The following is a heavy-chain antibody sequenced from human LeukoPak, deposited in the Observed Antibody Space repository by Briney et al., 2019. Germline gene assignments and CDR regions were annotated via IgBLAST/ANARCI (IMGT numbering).Heavy chain of an antibody. D-gene: IGHD6-13*01. CDR3: ARVRDSSSWYVDY. CDR1: GGSISSYY. CDR2: IYYSGST. J-gene: IGHJ4*02. Sequence: SETLSLTCTVSGGSISSYYWNWIRQPPGKGLEWIGYIYYSGSTNYNPYLKSRVTISVNTSKNQFSLKLSSVTAADTAVYYCARVRDSSSWYVDYWGQGTLVTVSS. V-gene: IGHV4-59*01.